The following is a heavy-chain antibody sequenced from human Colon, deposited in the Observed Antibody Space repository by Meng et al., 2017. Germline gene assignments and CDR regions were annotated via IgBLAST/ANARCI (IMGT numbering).Heavy chain of an antibody. D-gene: IGHD3-10*01. CDR3: TRAPSSTMVRGVIIPYYFDY. Sequence: GESLKISCTASGFTFGDYAMSWVRQAPGKGLEWVGFIRSKAYGGTTEYAASVKGRFTISRDDSKSIAYLQMNSLKTEDTAVYYCTRAPSSTMVRGVIIPYYFDYWGQGTLVTVSS. CDR2: IRSKAYGGTT. J-gene: IGHJ4*02. CDR1: GFTFGDYA. V-gene: IGHV3-49*04.